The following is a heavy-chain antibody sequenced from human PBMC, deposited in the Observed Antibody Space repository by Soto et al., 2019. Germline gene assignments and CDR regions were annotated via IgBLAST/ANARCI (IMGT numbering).Heavy chain of an antibody. CDR1: RLPHSNYS. CDR2: INIRXSST. V-gene: IGHV3-74*03. J-gene: IGHJ4*02. Sequence: GGSLTFGCSASRLPHSNYSMRWFCLTPGKVVVLVSRINIRXSSTTYADSVKGRFTISRDSAKNTLYVQMRSLTVEDTAMYIGPTGGNYGFDHVGLGTLVSVS. CDR3: PTGGNYGFDH. D-gene: IGHD4-17*01.